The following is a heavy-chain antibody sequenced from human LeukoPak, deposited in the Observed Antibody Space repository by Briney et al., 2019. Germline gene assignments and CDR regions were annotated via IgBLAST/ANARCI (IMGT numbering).Heavy chain of an antibody. CDR3: ARDHPHSSSLDY. V-gene: IGHV3-33*01. J-gene: IGHJ4*02. D-gene: IGHD6-6*01. CDR2: IWYDGSNK. Sequence: GGSLRLSCAASGFTFSSYGMHWVRRAPGKGLEWVAVIWYDGSNKYYADSVKGRFTISRDNSKNTLYLQMNSLRAEDTAVYYCARDHPHSSSLDYWGQGTLVTVSS. CDR1: GFTFSSYG.